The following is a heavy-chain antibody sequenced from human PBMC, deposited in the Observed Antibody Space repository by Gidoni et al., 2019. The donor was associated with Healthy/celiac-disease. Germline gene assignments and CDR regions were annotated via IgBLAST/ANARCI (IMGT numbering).Heavy chain of an antibody. V-gene: IGHV1-18*04. Sequence: QVQLVQSGAEVKKPGASVKVSCKASGYTFTSYGISWVRQAPGQGLEWMGWISAYNGNTNYAQKLQGRVTMTTDTSTSTAYMELRSLRSDDTAVYYCARDVYYYGSGSHRALFDYWGQGTLVTVSS. CDR2: ISAYNGNT. J-gene: IGHJ4*02. D-gene: IGHD3-10*01. CDR1: GYTFTSYG. CDR3: ARDVYYYGSGSHRALFDY.